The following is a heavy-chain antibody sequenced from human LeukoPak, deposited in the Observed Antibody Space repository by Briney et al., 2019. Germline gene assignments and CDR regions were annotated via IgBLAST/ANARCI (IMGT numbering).Heavy chain of an antibody. CDR1: GFIFSNYA. J-gene: IGHJ6*03. V-gene: IGHV3-23*01. CDR3: AGTSCISTRCLTAKAANYYLDV. CDR2: ISGSGGAT. Sequence: GGSLRLSCAASGFIFSNYAMTWVRQAPGKGLEWLSGISGSGGATYFADSVKGRFTISRDNSKNTLYLQMNSLRAEDTAVYYCAGTSCISTRCLTAKAANYYLDVWGKGTTVTVSS. D-gene: IGHD2-2*01.